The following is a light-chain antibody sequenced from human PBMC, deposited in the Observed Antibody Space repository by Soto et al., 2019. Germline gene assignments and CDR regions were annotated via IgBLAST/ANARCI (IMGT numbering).Light chain of an antibody. J-gene: IGLJ1*01. Sequence: QSVLTQPASVSGSPGQSITISCTGTSSDVGAYNYVSWYQQHPGKAPKLMIYDVSNRPSGVSNRFSGSKSGNTASLTISGLQAEDDADYYCSSYTSSNTYVFGTGTKVTVL. V-gene: IGLV2-14*03. CDR1: SSDVGAYNY. CDR3: SSYTSSNTYV. CDR2: DVS.